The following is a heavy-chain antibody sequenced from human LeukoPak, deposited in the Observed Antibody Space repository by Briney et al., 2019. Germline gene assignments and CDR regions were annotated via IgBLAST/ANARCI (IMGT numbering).Heavy chain of an antibody. D-gene: IGHD3-10*01. V-gene: IGHV3-48*04. Sequence: GGSLRLSCAASGFTFSSYSMNWVRQAAGKGLEWVSYISNSGTTIYYADSVKGRFTISRDNAKNSLYLQMNSLRAEDMAVYYCVRGGKTWGVSDYWGQGTLVTVSS. CDR2: ISNSGTTI. CDR1: GFTFSSYS. CDR3: VRGGKTWGVSDY. J-gene: IGHJ4*02.